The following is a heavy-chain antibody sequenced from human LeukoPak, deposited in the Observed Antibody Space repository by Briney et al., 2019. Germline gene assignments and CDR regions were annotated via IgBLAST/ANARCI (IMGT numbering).Heavy chain of an antibody. Sequence: PGGSLRLSCAASGFTFSSYGMHWVRRAPGKGLEWVAVIWYDGSNKYYADSVKGRFTISRDNSKNTLYLQMNSLRAEDTAVYYCARDYYYDSSGYPSWGQGTLVTVSS. J-gene: IGHJ5*02. V-gene: IGHV3-33*01. CDR2: IWYDGSNK. D-gene: IGHD3-22*01. CDR1: GFTFSSYG. CDR3: ARDYYYDSSGYPS.